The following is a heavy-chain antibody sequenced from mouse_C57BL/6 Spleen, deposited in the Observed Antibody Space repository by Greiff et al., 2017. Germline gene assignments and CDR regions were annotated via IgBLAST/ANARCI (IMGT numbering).Heavy chain of an antibody. J-gene: IGHJ3*01. CDR3: SRKGLRQWGWFAY. CDR1: GYTFTSYW. Sequence: VQLQQPGAELVKPGASVKMSCKASGYTFTSYWITWVKQRPGKGLEWIGDIYPGNGSTNYNETFKGKATLTVDQSSSTAYMQLSSLTSDDSAVYYCSRKGLRQWGWFAYWGQGTLVTVSS. D-gene: IGHD1-3*01. CDR2: IYPGNGST. V-gene: IGHV1-55*01.